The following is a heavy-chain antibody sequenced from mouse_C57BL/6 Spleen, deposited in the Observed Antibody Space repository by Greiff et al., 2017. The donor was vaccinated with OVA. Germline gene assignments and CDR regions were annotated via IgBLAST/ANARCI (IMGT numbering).Heavy chain of an antibody. CDR2: IDPSDSET. Sequence: VQLQQPGAELVRPGSSVKLSCKASGYTFTSYWMHWVKQRPIQGLEWIGNIDPSDSETHYNQKFKDKATLTVDKSSSTAYMQLSSLTSEDSAVYYCARREYYSNSGYFDYWGQGTTLTVSS. V-gene: IGHV1-52*01. CDR3: ARREYYSNSGYFDY. J-gene: IGHJ2*01. CDR1: GYTFTSYW. D-gene: IGHD2-5*01.